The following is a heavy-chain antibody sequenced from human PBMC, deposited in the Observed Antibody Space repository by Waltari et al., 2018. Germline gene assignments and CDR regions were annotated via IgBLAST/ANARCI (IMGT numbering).Heavy chain of an antibody. CDR2: ISGSGGST. J-gene: IGHJ4*02. D-gene: IGHD6-13*01. Sequence: EVQLLESGGGLVQPGGSLRLSCAASGFTFSSYAMSWVRQAPGMGLEWVSAISGSGGSTYYADSVKCRFTISRDNSKNTLYLQMNSLRAEDTAAYYCAKEEDSSSPPDYWGQGTLVTVSS. CDR1: GFTFSSYA. CDR3: AKEEDSSSPPDY. V-gene: IGHV3-23*01.